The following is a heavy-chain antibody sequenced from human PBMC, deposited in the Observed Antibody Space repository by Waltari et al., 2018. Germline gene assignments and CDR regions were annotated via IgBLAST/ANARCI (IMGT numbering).Heavy chain of an antibody. CDR2: ISSSSSYI. CDR3: ARDLGYRFGELLDGMDV. CDR1: GFTFSSYS. Sequence: EVQLVESGGGLVKPGGSLRLSCAASGFTFSSYSMNWVRQAPGKGLEWVSSISSSSSYIYYADSVKGRFTISRDNAKNSLYLQMNSLRAEDTAVYYCARDLGYRFGELLDGMDVWGQGTTVTVSS. V-gene: IGHV3-21*01. J-gene: IGHJ6*02. D-gene: IGHD3-10*01.